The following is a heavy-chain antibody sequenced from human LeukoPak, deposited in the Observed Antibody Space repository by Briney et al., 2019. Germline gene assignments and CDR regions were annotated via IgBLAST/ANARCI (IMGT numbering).Heavy chain of an antibody. CDR3: ARDRVYDYYDSSGYFAY. CDR2: ISSSGSTI. V-gene: IGHV3-11*04. D-gene: IGHD3-22*01. Sequence: GGSLRLSCAASGFTFSDYYMSWIRQAPGKGLEWVSYISSSGSTIYHADSVKGRFTISRDNAKNSLYLQMNSLRAENTAVYYCARDRVYDYYDSSGYFAYWGQGTLVTVSS. J-gene: IGHJ4*02. CDR1: GFTFSDYY.